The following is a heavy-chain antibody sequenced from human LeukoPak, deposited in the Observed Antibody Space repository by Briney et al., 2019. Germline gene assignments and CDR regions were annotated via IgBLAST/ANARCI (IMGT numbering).Heavy chain of an antibody. V-gene: IGHV3-74*01. CDR3: ARGHVPGSVRHWDY. CDR2: IIGDGSSI. D-gene: IGHD3-10*01. CDR1: EFTFSNYW. Sequence: GGSLRLSCVGTEFTFSNYWMHWARQAPGRGLEWVARIIGDGSSISYADSVKGRFTISRDNTKNTLYLQMNSLRAEDTAVYYCARGHVPGSVRHWDYWGQGTLATVAS. J-gene: IGHJ4*02.